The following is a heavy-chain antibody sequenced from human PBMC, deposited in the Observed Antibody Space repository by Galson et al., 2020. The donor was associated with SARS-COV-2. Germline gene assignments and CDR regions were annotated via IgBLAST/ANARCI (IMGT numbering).Heavy chain of an antibody. CDR1: GYTFTSDY. D-gene: IGHD4-17*01. CDR3: AGESQGGSDYKYLLF. CDR2: INPSGGGT. Sequence: ASVKVSCKASGYTFTSDYIHWVRQAPGQGLEWMGIINPSGGGTTYAQKFQGRVTMTRDTSTSTVYMELSSLRSEDTAVYYCAGESQGGSDYKYLLFWGQRTLVT. J-gene: IGHJ4*02. V-gene: IGHV1-46*01.